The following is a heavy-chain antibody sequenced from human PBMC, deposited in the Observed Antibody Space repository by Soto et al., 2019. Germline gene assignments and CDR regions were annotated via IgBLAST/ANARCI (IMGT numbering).Heavy chain of an antibody. CDR2: ISAYNGNT. J-gene: IGHJ5*02. V-gene: IGHV1-18*01. CDR3: VRLGGYSGYEPVLVWFDP. D-gene: IGHD5-12*01. CDR1: GYTFTSYG. Sequence: QVQLVQSGAEVKKPGASVKVSCKASGYTFTSYGISWVRQDPGQGLEWMGWISAYNGNTNYAQKLQGRVTMTTDTSTSTAYMELRSLRSDDTAVYYCVRLGGYSGYEPVLVWFDPWGQGTLVTVSS.